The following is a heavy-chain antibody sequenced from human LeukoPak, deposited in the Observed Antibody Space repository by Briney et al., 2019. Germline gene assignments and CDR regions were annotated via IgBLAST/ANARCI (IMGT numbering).Heavy chain of an antibody. CDR1: GDSINSAAYY. J-gene: IGHJ4*02. CDR3: ARDNDFWSGYYSFDF. D-gene: IGHD3-3*01. Sequence: SETLSLTCTVSGDSINSAAYYWSWIRQHPGKGLEWIGYIYYSGSTSYNPSLQSRVTISIDTSKNQFSLKLSSVTAADTAVYYCARDNDFWSGYYSFDFWGRGTLITVSS. CDR2: IYYSGST. V-gene: IGHV4-31*03.